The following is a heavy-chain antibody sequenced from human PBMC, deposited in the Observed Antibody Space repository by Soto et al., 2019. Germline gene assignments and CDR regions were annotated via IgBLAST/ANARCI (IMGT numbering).Heavy chain of an antibody. V-gene: IGHV4-30-2*01. Sequence: QLQLQESGSGLVKPSQTLSLTCAVSGGSISSGGYSWSWIRQPPGKGLEWIGYIYHSGSTYYNPSLKSRVTISVDRSKNQFSLKLSSVTAADTAVYYCARAAAGTFVPRLNWFDPWGQGTLVTVSS. CDR1: GGSISSGGYS. CDR3: ARAAAGTFVPRLNWFDP. CDR2: IYHSGST. D-gene: IGHD6-13*01. J-gene: IGHJ5*02.